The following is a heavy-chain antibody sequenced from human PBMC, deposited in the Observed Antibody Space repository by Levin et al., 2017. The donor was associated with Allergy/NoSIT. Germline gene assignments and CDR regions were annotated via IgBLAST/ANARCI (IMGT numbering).Heavy chain of an antibody. CDR1: GFTFSNYV. J-gene: IGHJ4*02. D-gene: IGHD2-15*01. Sequence: ESLKISCAASGFTFSNYVMRWVRQAPGKGLEWVSTISRSAGTTYYADSVKGRFTISRDNSKNTLYLQMNSLRAEDTAVYYCAKDRCSASTCYSFDYWGQGTLVTVSS. V-gene: IGHV3-23*01. CDR3: AKDRCSASTCYSFDY. CDR2: ISRSAGTT.